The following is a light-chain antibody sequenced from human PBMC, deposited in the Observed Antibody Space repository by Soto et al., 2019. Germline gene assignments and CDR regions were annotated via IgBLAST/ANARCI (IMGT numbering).Light chain of an antibody. V-gene: IGLV1-44*01. CDR2: TNN. J-gene: IGLJ3*02. CDR3: AAWDDSLSGRV. Sequence: QPVLTQPPSASGTPGQRVTISCSGSGSNIGSNTVNWYQQFPGTAPKLLIYTNNQRPSGVPDRFSGSKSGTSASLAISGLQSEDEADYYCAAWDDSLSGRVFGGGTKLTVL. CDR1: GSNIGSNT.